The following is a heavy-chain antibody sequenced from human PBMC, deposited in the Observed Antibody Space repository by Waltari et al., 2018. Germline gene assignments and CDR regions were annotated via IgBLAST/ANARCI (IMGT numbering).Heavy chain of an antibody. CDR1: GHSIRRYY. J-gene: IGHJ4*02. V-gene: IGHV4-59*12. Sequence: QVQLQQSGPGLGKPSETLSLTCTVSGHSIRRYYWSWIRQPPGKGLEWIGYISYTGSTNDTPSLKSRVIFAVATSKHQFSLKLSSATAADTAVYYCARALVTTRIYFDYWGLGTLVAVSS. CDR3: ARALVTTRIYFDY. CDR2: ISYTGST. D-gene: IGHD5-12*01.